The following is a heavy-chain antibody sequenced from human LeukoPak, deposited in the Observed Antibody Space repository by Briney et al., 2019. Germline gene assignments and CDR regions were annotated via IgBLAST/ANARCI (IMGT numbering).Heavy chain of an antibody. CDR2: IYHSGST. V-gene: IGHV4-38-2*02. CDR1: DYSISSGYY. CDR3: ARNSYGYKFSMDV. D-gene: IGHD5-18*01. Sequence: SETLSLTCTVSDYSISSGYYWGWIRPPPGKGLEWIGSIYHSGSTYYNASLKSRVTISVDTSKNQFSLKLSSVTAADTAVYYCARNSYGYKFSMDVWGKGTSVTVSS. J-gene: IGHJ6*03.